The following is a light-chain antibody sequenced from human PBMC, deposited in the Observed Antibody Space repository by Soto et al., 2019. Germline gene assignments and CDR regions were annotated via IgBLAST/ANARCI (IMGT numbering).Light chain of an antibody. CDR3: SSYAGSNIVV. V-gene: IGLV2-8*01. Sequence: QSALTQPPSASGSPGQSVTISCTGSCSDVGGYNYVSWYQQHPGKAPKLMIYDVSKRPSGVPDRFSGSKSGNTASLTVSGLQAEDEADYYCSSYAGSNIVVFGGGTKVTVL. CDR1: CSDVGGYNY. J-gene: IGLJ2*01. CDR2: DVS.